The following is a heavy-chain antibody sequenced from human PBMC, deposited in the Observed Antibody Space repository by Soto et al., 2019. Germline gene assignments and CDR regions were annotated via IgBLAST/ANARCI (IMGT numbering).Heavy chain of an antibody. V-gene: IGHV5-10-1*01. D-gene: IGHD4-17*01. CDR2: LDPADSYA. J-gene: IGHJ4*02. CDR1: GYKFTTYW. CDR3: ARRGDYGDYCDY. Sequence: GESLKISCQGSGYKFTTYWINWVRQMPGKGLEWIGRLDPADSYANYSPSFQGHVTISSDKSITTAYLQWSSLKASDTAIYYCARRGDYGDYCDYWGQGTLVTVSS.